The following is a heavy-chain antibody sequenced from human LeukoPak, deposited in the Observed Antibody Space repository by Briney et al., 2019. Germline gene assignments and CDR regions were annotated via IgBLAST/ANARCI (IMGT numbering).Heavy chain of an antibody. CDR3: ARGEMVRAADY. D-gene: IGHD2-8*01. J-gene: IGHJ4*02. Sequence: VASVKVSCEASGYTFTGYYMHWVREAPGQGLGWMGWPYPNSGGTNSAQTFQGGVTITRDTSISTAYMELSKRRSDDTAVYYCARGEMVRAADYWGRGTLVPVSS. CDR1: GYTFTGYY. V-gene: IGHV1-2*02. CDR2: PYPNSGGT.